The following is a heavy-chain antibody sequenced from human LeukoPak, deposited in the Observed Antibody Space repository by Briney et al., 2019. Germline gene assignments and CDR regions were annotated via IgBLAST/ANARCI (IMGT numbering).Heavy chain of an antibody. CDR2: INGGGDAT. CDR1: GFTFNNNA. D-gene: IGHD2-2*01. CDR3: ARCTASCYANAFDV. V-gene: IGHV3-23*01. Sequence: GGSLRLSCTASGFTFNNNAMSWVRQAPGQGLEWVSAINGGGDATEYTDSVKGRFTISRDNSTNTLYLQMNSLRPEDTAVYYCARCTASCYANAFDVWGQGTLLTVSS. J-gene: IGHJ3*01.